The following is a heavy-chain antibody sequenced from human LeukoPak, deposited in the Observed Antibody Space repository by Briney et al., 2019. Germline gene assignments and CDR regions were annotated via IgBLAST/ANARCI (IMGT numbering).Heavy chain of an antibody. CDR3: ARMVRDGYTVYYYGMDV. CDR1: GGPISSYS. Sequence: GSLSLTCIVAGGPISSYSWRWIRHPPEKGPEGLGYIFYSWSTNYNPSLQSRVTISIDTSKNQFSLKLSSVTAADTAVYYCARMVRDGYTVYYYGMDVWGQGTTVTVSS. J-gene: IGHJ6*02. V-gene: IGHV4-59*01. D-gene: IGHD5-24*01. CDR2: IFYSWST.